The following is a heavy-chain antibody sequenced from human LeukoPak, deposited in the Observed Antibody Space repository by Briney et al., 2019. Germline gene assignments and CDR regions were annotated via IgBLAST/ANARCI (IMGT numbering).Heavy chain of an antibody. J-gene: IGHJ4*02. CDR2: INHSGST. Sequence: SETLSLTCAVYGGSFSGYYWSWIRQPPGKGLEWIGEINHSGSTNYNPSLKSRVTISVDTSKNQFSLKLSSVTAADTAVYYCARWLLRGAKRYYLDYWGQGTLVTVSS. CDR1: GGSFSGYY. V-gene: IGHV4-34*01. CDR3: ARWLLRGAKRYYLDY. D-gene: IGHD1-26*01.